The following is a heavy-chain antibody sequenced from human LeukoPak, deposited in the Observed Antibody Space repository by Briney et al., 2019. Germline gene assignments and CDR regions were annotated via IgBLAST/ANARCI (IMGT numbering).Heavy chain of an antibody. D-gene: IGHD3-22*01. V-gene: IGHV3-23*01. J-gene: IGHJ4*02. CDR1: GFTFSSYA. CDR3: AKGARITMIVVVPQYDY. CDR2: ISGGGGST. Sequence: PGGSLRLSCATSGFTFSSYAMSWVRQAPGKGLEWVSAISGGGGSTYYADSVKGRFTISRDNSKNTLYLQMNSLRAEDTAVYYCAKGARITMIVVVPQYDYWGQGTLVTVSS.